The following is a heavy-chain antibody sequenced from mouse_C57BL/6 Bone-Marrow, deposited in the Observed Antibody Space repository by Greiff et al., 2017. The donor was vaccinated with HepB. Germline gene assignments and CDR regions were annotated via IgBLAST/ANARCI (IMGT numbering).Heavy chain of an antibody. CDR1: GYTFTSYW. Sequence: VKLQQPGTELVEPGASVKLSCKASGYTFTSYWMHWVKQRPGQGLEWIGNINPSNGGTNYNEKFKSKATLTVDKSSSTAYMQLSSLTSEDSAVYYCASHYYGSTHWYFDVWGTGTTVTVSS. CDR3: ASHYYGSTHWYFDV. V-gene: IGHV1-53*01. D-gene: IGHD1-1*01. CDR2: INPSNGGT. J-gene: IGHJ1*03.